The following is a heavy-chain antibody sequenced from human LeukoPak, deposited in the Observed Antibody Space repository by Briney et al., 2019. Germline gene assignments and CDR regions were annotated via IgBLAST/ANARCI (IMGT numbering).Heavy chain of an antibody. CDR2: ISSSSSYI. CDR1: GFTFSSYS. J-gene: IGHJ4*02. D-gene: IGHD1-26*01. V-gene: IGHV3-21*01. CDR3: ARDQVGSYYAIFDY. Sequence: PGGSLRLSCAASGFTFSSYSMNWVRQAPGKGLEWVSSISSSSSYIYYADSVKGRFTISRDNAKNSLYLQMNSLRAEDTAVYYCARDQVGSYYAIFDYWGQGTLVTVSS.